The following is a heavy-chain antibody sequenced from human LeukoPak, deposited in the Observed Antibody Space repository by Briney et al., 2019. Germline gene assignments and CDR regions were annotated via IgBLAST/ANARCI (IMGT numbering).Heavy chain of an antibody. CDR1: VYTFTSYG. Sequence: ASVTVSYKSSVYTFTSYGISWVRQAPGQGLERVGWMSVYNGNTDYSHKLQGRGTMITETSTSTAYMELRRLRSDDTAVYYCATGTPSAEYYDFWSGYPNPAIDIWGQGTMVTVSS. CDR2: MSVYNGNT. J-gene: IGHJ3*02. D-gene: IGHD3-3*01. V-gene: IGHV1-18*01. CDR3: ATGTPSAEYYDFWSGYPNPAIDI.